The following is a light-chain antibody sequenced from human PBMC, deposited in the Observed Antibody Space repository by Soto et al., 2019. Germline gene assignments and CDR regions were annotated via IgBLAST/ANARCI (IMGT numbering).Light chain of an antibody. CDR2: KAS. CDR3: QPFNNYPWT. Sequence: DIQMTQSPSTLSASVGDRVTITCRASQSISSWLAWYQQKPGKAPKLLIYKASSLESGVPSRFSGSGSGTEFTLTISSLQTDDFATYYCQPFNNYPWTFGQGTRVEIK. V-gene: IGKV1-5*03. CDR1: QSISSW. J-gene: IGKJ1*01.